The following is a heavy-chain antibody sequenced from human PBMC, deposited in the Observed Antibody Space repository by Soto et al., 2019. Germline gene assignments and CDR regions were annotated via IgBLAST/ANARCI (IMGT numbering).Heavy chain of an antibody. CDR1: GYTFTSYG. D-gene: IGHD3-22*01. V-gene: IGHV1-18*01. Sequence: ASVKVSCKASGYTFTSYGISWVRHAPGQGLEWMGWISAYNGNTNYAQKLQGRVTMTTDTSTSTAYMELRSLRSDDTAVYYCARVDYYDTRGDFDYWGQGTLVTVSS. J-gene: IGHJ4*02. CDR2: ISAYNGNT. CDR3: ARVDYYDTRGDFDY.